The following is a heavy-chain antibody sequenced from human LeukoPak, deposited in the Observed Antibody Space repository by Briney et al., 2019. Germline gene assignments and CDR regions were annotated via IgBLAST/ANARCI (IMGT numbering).Heavy chain of an antibody. CDR3: ARDYSRSSYSYGYDY. CDR1: GYTFTGYY. D-gene: IGHD5-18*01. CDR2: INPNSGGT. J-gene: IGHJ4*02. Sequence: GASVKVSCKASGYTFTGYYMHWVRQAPGQGLEWMGRINPNSGGTNYAQKFQGRVTMTRDTSISTAYMELSRLRSDDTAVYYCARDYSRSSYSYGYDYWGQGTLVTVSS. V-gene: IGHV1-2*06.